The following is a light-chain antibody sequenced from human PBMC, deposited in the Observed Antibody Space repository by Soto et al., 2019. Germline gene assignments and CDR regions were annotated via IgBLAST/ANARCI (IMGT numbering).Light chain of an antibody. CDR3: QSYDNSLSVYV. V-gene: IGLV1-40*01. Sequence: QSVLTQPPSVSGAPGQRVTISCTGSSSNIGAHYDVHWYQQLPGTAPKLLIYGNSNRPSGVPDRSSGSKSGTSASLAITGLQAEDEADYYCQSYDNSLSVYVFGTGTKSPS. J-gene: IGLJ1*01. CDR2: GNS. CDR1: SSNIGAHYD.